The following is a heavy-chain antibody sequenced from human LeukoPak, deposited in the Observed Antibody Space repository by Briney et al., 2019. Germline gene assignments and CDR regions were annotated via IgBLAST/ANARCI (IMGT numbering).Heavy chain of an antibody. V-gene: IGHV1-69*01. CDR1: GGTFSSYA. J-gene: IGHJ4*02. Sequence: SVKVSCKASGGTFSSYASSWVRQAPGQGLEWMGGIIPIFGTANYAQKFQGRVTITADDSTSTAYMELSSLRSEDTAVYYCARMPQNIVVVPAALDYWGQGTLVTVSS. D-gene: IGHD2-2*01. CDR2: IIPIFGTA. CDR3: ARMPQNIVVVPAALDY.